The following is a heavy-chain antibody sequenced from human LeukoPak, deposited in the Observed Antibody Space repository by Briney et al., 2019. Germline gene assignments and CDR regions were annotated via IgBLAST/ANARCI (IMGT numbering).Heavy chain of an antibody. CDR2: IHADSGNT. CDR1: GYTFTRCA. J-gene: IGHJ5*02. Sequence: ASVKVSCKTSGYTFTRCAVHWVRQAPGQRLEWMGWIHADSGNTKYSQKFQGRVTITMDTSASTAYMELSSLRSEDTAVYYCARDHVVGLAPFDPWGQGTLVTVSS. D-gene: IGHD2-15*01. V-gene: IGHV1-3*01. CDR3: ARDHVVGLAPFDP.